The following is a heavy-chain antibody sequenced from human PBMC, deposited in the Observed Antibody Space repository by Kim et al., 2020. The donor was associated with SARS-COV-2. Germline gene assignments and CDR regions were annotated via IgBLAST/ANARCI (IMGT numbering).Heavy chain of an antibody. CDR1: GFTFSSYS. J-gene: IGHJ4*02. CDR2: ISSSSSYI. D-gene: IGHD1-26*01. Sequence: GGSLRLSCAASGFTFSSYSMNWVRQAPGKGLEWVSSISSSSSYIYYADSVKGRFTISRDNAKNSLYLQMNSLRAEDTAVYYCARVQHSGSYYIDGYYFDYGGQGTLVTVSS. CDR3: ARVQHSGSYYIDGYYFDY. V-gene: IGHV3-21*01.